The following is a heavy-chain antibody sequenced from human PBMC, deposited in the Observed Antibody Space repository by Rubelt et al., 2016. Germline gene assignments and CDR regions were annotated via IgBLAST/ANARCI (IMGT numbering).Heavy chain of an antibody. CDR2: INAGNGKK. J-gene: IGHJ5*02. V-gene: IGHV1-3*01. CDR1: GYTFTSYA. CDR3: ARMRGPYSSSGGEFDP. D-gene: IGHD6-13*01. Sequence: QVQLVQSGAEVKKPGASVKVSCKASGYTFTSYAMHWVRQAPGQRLEWMGWINAGNGKKKYSQKFQGRVTITRDTSASTAYMELSSLRSEDTAVYYCARMRGPYSSSGGEFDPWGQGTLVTVSS.